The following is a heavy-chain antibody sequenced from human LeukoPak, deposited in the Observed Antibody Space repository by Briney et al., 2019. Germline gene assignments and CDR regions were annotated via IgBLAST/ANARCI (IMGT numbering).Heavy chain of an antibody. J-gene: IGHJ6*03. D-gene: IGHD6-13*01. CDR1: GFTFSSYS. CDR2: ISSSSSYI. Sequence: GGSLRLSCAASGFTFSSYSMNWVRQAPGKGLEWVSSISSSSSYIYYADSVKGRFTTSRDNAKNSLYLQMNSLRAEDTAVYYCARVSRYSSSWYYYYMDVWGKGTTVTISS. CDR3: ARVSRYSSSWYYYYMDV. V-gene: IGHV3-21*01.